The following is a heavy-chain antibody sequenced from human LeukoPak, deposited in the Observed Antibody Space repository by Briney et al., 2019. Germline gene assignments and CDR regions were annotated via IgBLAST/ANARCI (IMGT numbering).Heavy chain of an antibody. CDR3: ARVRTMIVVIITTPFFDH. J-gene: IGHJ4*02. D-gene: IGHD3-22*01. CDR2: INYRGGN. Sequence: VTLSLPCAVWVGSHRRYYGLWMREPPGKGREGGGEINYRGGNNYNKSLKSRVTISVDTSKNQFSLKLSSVTAADTAVYYCARVRTMIVVIITTPFFDHWGQGTLVTVSS. V-gene: IGHV4-34*01. CDR1: VGSHRRYY.